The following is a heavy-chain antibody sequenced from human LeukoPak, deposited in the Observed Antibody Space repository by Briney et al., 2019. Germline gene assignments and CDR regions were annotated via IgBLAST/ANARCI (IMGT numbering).Heavy chain of an antibody. D-gene: IGHD3-22*01. CDR1: GFTFSSYW. V-gene: IGHV3-7*01. Sequence: GSLRLSCAASGFTFSSYWMSWVRQAPGKGLEWVANIKQDGSEKYYVDSVKGRFTISRDNAKNSLYLQMNSLRAEDTAVYYCARAPDYYDSSGYLDYWGQGTLVTVSS. J-gene: IGHJ4*02. CDR3: ARAPDYYDSSGYLDY. CDR2: IKQDGSEK.